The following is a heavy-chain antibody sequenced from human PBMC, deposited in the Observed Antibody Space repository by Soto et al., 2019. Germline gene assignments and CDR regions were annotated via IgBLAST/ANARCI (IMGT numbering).Heavy chain of an antibody. CDR3: ASLARSGYWPDAFDI. CDR1: EYSFTSYW. Sequence: GESLKISCKGSEYSFTSYWIGWVRQMPGKGLEWMGIIYPGDSDTRYSPSFQGQVTISADKSISTAYLQWSSLKASDTAMYYCASLARSGYWPDAFDIWGQGTMVTVSS. CDR2: IYPGDSDT. J-gene: IGHJ3*02. V-gene: IGHV5-51*01. D-gene: IGHD5-12*01.